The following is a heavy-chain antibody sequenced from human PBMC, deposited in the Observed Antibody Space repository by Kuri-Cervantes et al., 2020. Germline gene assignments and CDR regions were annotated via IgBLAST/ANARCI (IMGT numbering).Heavy chain of an antibody. V-gene: IGHV4-34*01. CDR1: GGSFSGYS. D-gene: IGHD3-22*01. Sequence: ESLKISCAVSGGSFSGYSWTWGLEWIGEINHSGSSTYNPSLKSRVTISLDTSQNPFSLNLSSVTAADTAVYYCARGSTYYDKALDYWGQGTLVTVSS. CDR3: ARGSTYYDKALDY. J-gene: IGHJ4*02. CDR2: INHSGSS.